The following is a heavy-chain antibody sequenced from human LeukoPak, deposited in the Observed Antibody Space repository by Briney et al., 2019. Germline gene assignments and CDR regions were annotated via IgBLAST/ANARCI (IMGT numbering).Heavy chain of an antibody. Sequence: PGGSLRPSCAASGFTVSSNYMSWVRQAPGKGLEWVAVISYDGSNKFYAGSVEGRFTISRDNSKNTLYLQMNSLRPEDTAVYYCARETEAFDYWGQGTLVTVSS. V-gene: IGHV3-30-3*01. CDR2: ISYDGSNK. CDR1: GFTVSSNY. J-gene: IGHJ4*02. CDR3: ARETEAFDY.